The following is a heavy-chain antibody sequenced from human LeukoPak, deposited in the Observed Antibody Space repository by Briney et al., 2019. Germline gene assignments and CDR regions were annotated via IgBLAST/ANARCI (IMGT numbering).Heavy chain of an antibody. CDR1: GFIFTDYW. Sequence: GESLKISCKGSGFIFTDYWIGWVRQMPGKGLEWMGIIYPGDSDTRYSPSFQGQATISVDKSISTAYLQWTSLKASGTAMYYCATYDCTSTTCSFDYWGQGTLVTVSS. CDR3: ATYDCTSTTCSFDY. D-gene: IGHD2-2*01. J-gene: IGHJ4*02. CDR2: IYPGDSDT. V-gene: IGHV5-51*01.